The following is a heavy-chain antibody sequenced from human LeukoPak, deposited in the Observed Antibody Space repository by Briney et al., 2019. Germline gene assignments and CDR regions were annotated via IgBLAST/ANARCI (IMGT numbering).Heavy chain of an antibody. V-gene: IGHV3-21*04. D-gene: IGHD3-22*01. J-gene: IGHJ4*02. CDR2: ISSSSTYI. CDR3: ARDRGSYYYDSSGYYYFDY. Sequence: GGSLRLSCAASGFIFSSYSMNWVRQAPGKGLEWVSSISSSSTYIYYADSVKGRFTISRDNAKNSLYLQMNSLRAEDTALYYCARDRGSYYYDSSGYYYFDYWGQGTLVTVSS. CDR1: GFIFSSYS.